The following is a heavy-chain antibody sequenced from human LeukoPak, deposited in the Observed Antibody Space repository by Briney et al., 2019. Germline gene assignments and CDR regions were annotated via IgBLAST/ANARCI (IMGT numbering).Heavy chain of an antibody. V-gene: IGHV3-33*01. CDR1: GFTFSTYG. CDR3: VGELLTAAGTIGAFDI. CDR2: IWPNGSNK. Sequence: GRSLRLSCAASGFTFSTYGMHWVRQAPGKGLEWVAVIWPNGSNKYHADSVKGRFTISRDNSKSTLFLQMSSLAAEDTAVYYCVGELLTAAGTIGAFDIGGRGTMVTVSS. D-gene: IGHD6-13*01. J-gene: IGHJ3*02.